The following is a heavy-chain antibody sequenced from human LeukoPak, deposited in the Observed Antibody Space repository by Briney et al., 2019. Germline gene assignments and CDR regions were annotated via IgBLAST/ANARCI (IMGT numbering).Heavy chain of an antibody. V-gene: IGHV4-39*01. CDR1: GRSISSSSYY. J-gene: IGHJ3*02. Sequence: SETLSLPCTVSGRSISSSSYYWPWIRRPPGKGLEWIGSIYYSGSTYYHPSLKSRVTNSVDTSKNQFSLKRSAVTAADTAVYYCATQHPDGAFDIWGQGTMVTVSS. CDR2: IYYSGST. CDR3: ATQHPDGAFDI.